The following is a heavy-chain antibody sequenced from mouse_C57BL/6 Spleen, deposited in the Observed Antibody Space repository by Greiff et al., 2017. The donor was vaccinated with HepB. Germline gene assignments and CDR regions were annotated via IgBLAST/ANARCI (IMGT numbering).Heavy chain of an antibody. CDR2: ISDGGSYT. J-gene: IGHJ3*01. V-gene: IGHV5-4*01. D-gene: IGHD2-2*01. CDR3: ARVIYYGYDGKAWFAY. CDR1: GFTFSSYA. Sequence: EAQLVESGGGLVKPGGSLKLSCAASGFTFSSYAMSWVRQTPEKRLEWVATISDGGSYTYYPDNVKGRFTIFRDNAKNNLYLQMSHLKSEDTAMYYCARVIYYGYDGKAWFAYWGQGTLVTVSA.